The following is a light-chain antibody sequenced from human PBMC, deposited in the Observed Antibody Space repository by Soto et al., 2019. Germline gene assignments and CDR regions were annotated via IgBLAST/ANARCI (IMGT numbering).Light chain of an antibody. CDR1: QSVSSY. Sequence: EIWLTQSPVTLSWSPGERATLSCRASQSVSSYLAWYQQKPGQAPRLLIYGASSRATGIPDRFSGSGSGTDFNLTISRLEPQDFAVYYCQQYNNWTPWTFGQGTKVDI. CDR3: QQYNNWTPWT. V-gene: IGKV3-11*01. J-gene: IGKJ1*01. CDR2: GAS.